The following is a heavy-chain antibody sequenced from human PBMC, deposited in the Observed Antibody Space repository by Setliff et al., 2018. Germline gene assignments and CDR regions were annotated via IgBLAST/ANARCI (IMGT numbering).Heavy chain of an antibody. V-gene: IGHV4-4*07. Sequence: SETLSLTCTVSGYSSSSGYIWGWIRQPAGKGLEWIGHIYIGGSANYNPSIKSRVTMSIDTSKNQFSLKLNSVTAADTAVYYCARWTYSSGTGWGQGTLVTVSS. D-gene: IGHD6-19*01. CDR1: GYSSSSGY. CDR2: IYIGGSA. CDR3: ARWTYSSGTG. J-gene: IGHJ4*02.